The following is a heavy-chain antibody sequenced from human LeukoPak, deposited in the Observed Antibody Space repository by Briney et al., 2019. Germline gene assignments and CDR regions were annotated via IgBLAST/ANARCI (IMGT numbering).Heavy chain of an antibody. Sequence: SETLSLTCTVSGGSTSSSSYYWGWIRQPPGKGLEWIGSIYYSGSTYYNPSLKSRVTISVDTSKNQFSLKLSSVTAADTAVYYCARQDYYDSTLGWGQGTMVTVSS. CDR3: ARQDYYDSTLG. J-gene: IGHJ3*01. D-gene: IGHD3-22*01. CDR2: IYYSGST. CDR1: GGSTSSSSYY. V-gene: IGHV4-39*01.